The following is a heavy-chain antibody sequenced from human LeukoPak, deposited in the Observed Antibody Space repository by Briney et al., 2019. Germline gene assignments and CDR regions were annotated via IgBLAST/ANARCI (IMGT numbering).Heavy chain of an antibody. D-gene: IGHD1-7*01. J-gene: IGHJ4*02. CDR1: GFTLNGYW. CDR3: TRDWRNLGFDY. CDR2: IEGDGSRI. V-gene: IGHV3-74*01. Sequence: PGGSLRLSCAASGFTLNGYWMHWVRQAPGKGLVWVSRIEGDGSRITYADSVKGRFTISRDNAKNTLYLQMNSLRAEDTAVYYCTRDWRNLGFDYWGQGTQVTVSS.